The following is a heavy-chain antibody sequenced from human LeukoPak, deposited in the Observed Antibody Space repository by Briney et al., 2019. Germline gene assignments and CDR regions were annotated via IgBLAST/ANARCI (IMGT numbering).Heavy chain of an antibody. V-gene: IGHV3-21*01. D-gene: IGHD1-26*01. CDR1: GFTFSSYS. CDR3: ARPRGGSYAGRGAFDI. CDR2: ISSSSSYI. Sequence: GGSLRLSCAASGFTFSSYSMNWVRQAPGKGLEWVSSISSSSSYIYYADSVKGRFTISRDNAKNSLYLQMNSLRAEDTAVYYCARPRGGSYAGRGAFDIWGQGTMVTVSS. J-gene: IGHJ3*02.